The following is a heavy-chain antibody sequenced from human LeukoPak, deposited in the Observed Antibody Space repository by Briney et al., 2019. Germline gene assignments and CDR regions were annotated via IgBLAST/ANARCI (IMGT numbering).Heavy chain of an antibody. CDR3: AKARYSYGLRGFDY. D-gene: IGHD5-18*01. V-gene: IGHV3-7*03. Sequence: PGGSLRLSCEAAGFTFNKNWMAWVRQAPGKGLEWVANIKHDGSEAYYLDSVKGRFTISRDNAKTSLFLQMNSLRAEDTAVYYCAKARYSYGLRGFDYWGQGTLVTVSS. CDR1: GFTFNKNW. J-gene: IGHJ4*02. CDR2: IKHDGSEA.